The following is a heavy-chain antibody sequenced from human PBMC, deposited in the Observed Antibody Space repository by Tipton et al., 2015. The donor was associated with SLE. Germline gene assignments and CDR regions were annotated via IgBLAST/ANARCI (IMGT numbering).Heavy chain of an antibody. V-gene: IGHV4-38-2*02. D-gene: IGHD2-15*01. CDR1: GDSIRSGYY. CDR2: IYHRGST. J-gene: IGHJ2*01. Sequence: TLSLTCTVSGDSIRSGYYWGWIRQLPGKGLEWIGSIYHRGSTYYNASLKSRVTISVDTSNNQFSLKLSSVTAADTAVYYCARESVDWYFGLWGRGTLVTVSS. CDR3: ARESVDWYFGL.